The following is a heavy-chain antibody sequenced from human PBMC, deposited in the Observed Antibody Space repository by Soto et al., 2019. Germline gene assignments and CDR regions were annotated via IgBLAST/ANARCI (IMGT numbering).Heavy chain of an antibody. CDR3: ARDPTHYDFWSGYYRDNWFDP. J-gene: IGHJ5*02. Sequence: GASVKVSCKASGGTFSSYAISWVRQAPGQGLEWMGGIIPIFGTANYAQKFQGRVTITADESTSTAYMELSSLRSEDTAVYYCARDPTHYDFWSGYYRDNWFDPWGQGTLVTVLL. D-gene: IGHD3-3*01. V-gene: IGHV1-69*13. CDR1: GGTFSSYA. CDR2: IIPIFGTA.